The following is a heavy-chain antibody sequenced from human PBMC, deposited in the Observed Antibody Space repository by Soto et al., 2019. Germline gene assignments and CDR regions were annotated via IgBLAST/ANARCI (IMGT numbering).Heavy chain of an antibody. CDR3: AKADGQQWLLPHLEN. CDR1: GFNFANYG. CDR2: ISCCGGTA. J-gene: IGHJ4*02. D-gene: IGHD6-19*01. V-gene: IGHV3-23*04. Sequence: VQLVESGGGVVRPGGSLRLSCVGSGFNFANYGIQWIRQAPGEGLEWVSGISCCGGTASYADSVKGRFTIARDDAKNTLYLDMNSLRVEDTAEYYCAKADGQQWLLPHLENWGRGTLVTVS.